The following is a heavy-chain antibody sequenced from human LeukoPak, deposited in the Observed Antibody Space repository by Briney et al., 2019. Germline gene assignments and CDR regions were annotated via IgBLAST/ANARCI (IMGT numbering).Heavy chain of an antibody. CDR1: GGSISSGSYY. Sequence: PSETLSLTCTVSGGSISSGSYYWSWIRQPPGKGLEWIGEINHSGSTNYNPSLKSRVTISVDTSKNQFSLKLSSVTAADTAVYYCARMRTGPLYGSGSYRLYYFDYWGQGTLVTVSS. J-gene: IGHJ4*02. V-gene: IGHV4-39*07. CDR2: INHSGST. D-gene: IGHD3-10*01. CDR3: ARMRTGPLYGSGSYRLYYFDY.